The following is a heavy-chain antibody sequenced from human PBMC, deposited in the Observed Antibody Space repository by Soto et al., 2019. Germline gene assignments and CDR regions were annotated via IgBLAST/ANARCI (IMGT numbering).Heavy chain of an antibody. CDR3: ARDARSFSAAGYFDY. J-gene: IGHJ4*02. CDR1: GFTFSSYA. D-gene: IGHD6-13*01. Sequence: GSLRLSCAASGFTFSSYAMHWVRQAPGKGLEWVAVISYDGSNKYYADSVKGRFTISRDNSKNTLYLQMNSLRAEDTAVYYCARDARSFSAAGYFDYWGQGTLVTVSS. CDR2: ISYDGSNK. V-gene: IGHV3-30-3*01.